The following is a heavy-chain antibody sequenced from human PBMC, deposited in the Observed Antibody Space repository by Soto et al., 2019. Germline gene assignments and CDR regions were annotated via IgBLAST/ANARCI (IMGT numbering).Heavy chain of an antibody. Sequence: EVQLLESGGGLVQPGGSLRLSCAASGFTFSSYAMSWVRQAPGKGLEWVSTISGGGDGTNYADSVKGHFTISRDNANNTLNLKMNSLRAEDTAIYYCAKKGLGSLKTFCSGSGCHYAFDIWGQGTMVTVSS. CDR3: AKKGLGSLKTFCSGSGCHYAFDI. CDR1: GFTFSSYA. J-gene: IGHJ3*02. CDR2: ISGGGDGT. V-gene: IGHV3-23*01. D-gene: IGHD2-15*01.